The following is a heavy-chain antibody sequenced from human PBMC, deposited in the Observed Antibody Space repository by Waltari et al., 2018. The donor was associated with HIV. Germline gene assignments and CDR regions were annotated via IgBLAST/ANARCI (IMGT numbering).Heavy chain of an antibody. J-gene: IGHJ4*02. Sequence: EVPLLQSGAEVKKPGEPLNIPCKGSGSSFPGYWIGWVRQKPGKGLEWMGIIYPRDSETRLRPSFQGQVTISADKSIDTAYLHWTSLKASDTAIYYCTRQLYRGGEVAYWGQGTLVTVSS. CDR1: GSSFPGYW. CDR3: TRQLYRGGEVAY. D-gene: IGHD3-10*01. V-gene: IGHV5-51*01. CDR2: IYPRDSET.